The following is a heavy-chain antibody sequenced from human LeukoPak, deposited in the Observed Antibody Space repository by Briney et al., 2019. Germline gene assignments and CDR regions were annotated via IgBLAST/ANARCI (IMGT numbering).Heavy chain of an antibody. Sequence: GGSLRLSCAASGFTFSSYSMNWVRQAPGKGLEWVASTNSGSHYIYYAASVRGRFTIFRDNAKNSLYLQINILRADDTALYYCARDGGGATQRRGWFDPWGQGTLVTVSS. V-gene: IGHV3-21*01. CDR3: ARDGGGATQRRGWFDP. CDR1: GFTFSSYS. D-gene: IGHD1-26*01. CDR2: TNSGSHYI. J-gene: IGHJ5*02.